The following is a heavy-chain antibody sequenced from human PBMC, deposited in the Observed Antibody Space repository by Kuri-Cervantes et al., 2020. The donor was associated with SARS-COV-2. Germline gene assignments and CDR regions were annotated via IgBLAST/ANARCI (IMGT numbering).Heavy chain of an antibody. CDR3: ARNLVWFGELLYPPAGAFDI. CDR2: IYYSGST. CDR1: GGSISSSRYY. D-gene: IGHD3-10*01. V-gene: IGHV4-39*01. Sequence: SETLSLTCTVSGGSISSSRYYWGWIRQPPGKGLEWIGSIYYSGSTYYNPSLKSRVTISVDTSKNQFSLKLSSVTTADTAVYYCARNLVWFGELLYPPAGAFDIWGQGTMVTVSS. J-gene: IGHJ3*02.